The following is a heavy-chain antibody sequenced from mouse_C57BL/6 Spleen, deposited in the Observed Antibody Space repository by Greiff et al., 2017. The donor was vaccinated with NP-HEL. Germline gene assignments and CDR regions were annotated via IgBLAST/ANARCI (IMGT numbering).Heavy chain of an antibody. CDR1: GFTFSSYG. D-gene: IGHD1-1*01. CDR2: ISSGGSYT. CDR3: ARLSTTVVADAMDY. V-gene: IGHV5-6*01. Sequence: EVQLVESGGDLVKPGGSLKLSCAASGFTFSSYGMSWVRQTPDKRLEWVATISSGGSYTYYPDSVKGRFTISRDNAKNTLYLQMSSLKSEDTAMYYCARLSTTVVADAMDYWGQGTSVTVSS. J-gene: IGHJ4*01.